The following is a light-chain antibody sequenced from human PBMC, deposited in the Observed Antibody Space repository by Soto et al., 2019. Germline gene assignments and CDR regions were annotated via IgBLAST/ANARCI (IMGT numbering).Light chain of an antibody. CDR3: QSYDSSLSGVL. CDR2: GNS. V-gene: IGLV1-40*01. CDR1: SSNTGAGYD. J-gene: IGLJ2*01. Sequence: QSVLTQPPSVSGAPGQRVTISCTGSSSNTGAGYDVHWYQHLPGTAPKLLIYGNSNRPSGVPDRFSGSKSGTSASLAITGFQAEDEADYYCQSYDSSLSGVLFGGGTKLTVL.